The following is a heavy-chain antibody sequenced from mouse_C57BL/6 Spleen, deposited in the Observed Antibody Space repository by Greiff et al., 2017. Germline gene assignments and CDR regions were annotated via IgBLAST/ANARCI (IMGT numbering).Heavy chain of an antibody. CDR3: ARGGNLCYGSSFDY. J-gene: IGHJ2*01. Sequence: VQLQQPGAELVKPGASVKLSCKASGYTFTSYWMHWVKQRPGQGLEWIGMIHPNSGSTNYNEKFKSKATLTVDKSSSTAYMQLSSLTSEDSAVYYCARGGNLCYGSSFDYWGQGTTLAVSS. D-gene: IGHD1-1*01. CDR1: GYTFTSYW. CDR2: IHPNSGST. V-gene: IGHV1-64*01.